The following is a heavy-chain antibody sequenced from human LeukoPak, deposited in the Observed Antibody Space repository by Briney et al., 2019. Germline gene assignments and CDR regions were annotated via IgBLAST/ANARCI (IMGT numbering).Heavy chain of an antibody. Sequence: APVKVSCKASGYTFSNYGISWVRQAPGLGLEWMGWTSYNGNTNYAQKFQDRVTMTTDTSTTTAYVELRSLESDDTAVYYCARHSGSGWQALGYWGQGTLVTVSS. CDR3: ARHSGSGWQALGY. V-gene: IGHV1-18*04. CDR1: GYTFSNYG. D-gene: IGHD6-19*01. CDR2: TSYNGNT. J-gene: IGHJ4*02.